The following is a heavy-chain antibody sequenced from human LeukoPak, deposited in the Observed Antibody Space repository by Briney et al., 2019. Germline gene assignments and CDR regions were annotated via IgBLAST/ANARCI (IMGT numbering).Heavy chain of an antibody. CDR1: GYTFTGYY. CDR3: ARVGGSGWYTFDY. CDR2: INPNSGGT. J-gene: IGHJ4*02. D-gene: IGHD6-19*01. V-gene: IGHV1-2*02. Sequence: ASVTVSCKASGYTFTGYYMHWVRQAPGQGLEWMGWINPNSGGTNYAQKFQGRVTMTRDTSNRTAYMEVSRLRSDDTAVYYCARVGGSGWYTFDYWGQGTLVTVSS.